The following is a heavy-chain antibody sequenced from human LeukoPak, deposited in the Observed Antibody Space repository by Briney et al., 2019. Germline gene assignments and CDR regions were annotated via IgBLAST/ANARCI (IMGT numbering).Heavy chain of an antibody. Sequence: SETLSLTCAVYGGSFSGYYWSWIRQPPGKGLEWIGEINHSGSTNYNPSLKSRVTISVDTSKNQFSLKLSSVTAADTAVYYCARQRVVETEGFDYWGQGTLVTVS. D-gene: IGHD2-15*01. CDR2: INHSGST. CDR1: GGSFSGYY. V-gene: IGHV4-34*01. CDR3: ARQRVVETEGFDY. J-gene: IGHJ4*02.